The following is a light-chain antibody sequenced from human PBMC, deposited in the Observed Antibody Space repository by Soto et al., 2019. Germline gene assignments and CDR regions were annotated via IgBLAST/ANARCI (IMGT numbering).Light chain of an antibody. J-gene: IGKJ2*02. Sequence: EIVLTQSPATLSVSPGERATLSCRASQSVSKRLTWYQQKPGQPPSLLMYDISTRAAGIPARFSGSGSGTDFTLTISSLEPEDFAVYFCQQCTNGPPCTFGQGTKLDI. CDR3: QQCTNGPPCT. V-gene: IGKV3-11*01. CDR2: DIS. CDR1: QSVSKR.